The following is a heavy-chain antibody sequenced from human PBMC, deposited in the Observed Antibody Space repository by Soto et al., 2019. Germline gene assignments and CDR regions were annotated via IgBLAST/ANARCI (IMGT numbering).Heavy chain of an antibody. V-gene: IGHV1-18*01. Sequence: QVQLVQSGAEVKKPEASVKVSCKASGYTFTSYGISWVREAPGQGLEWMGWISAYNGNTNYAQKLQGRVTMTTYTSTCTAYMELRSLRSDDTAVYYYARDRDDFWSGHLNWFDPWGQGTLVTVSS. CDR3: ARDRDDFWSGHLNWFDP. J-gene: IGHJ5*02. CDR2: ISAYNGNT. CDR1: GYTFTSYG. D-gene: IGHD3-3*01.